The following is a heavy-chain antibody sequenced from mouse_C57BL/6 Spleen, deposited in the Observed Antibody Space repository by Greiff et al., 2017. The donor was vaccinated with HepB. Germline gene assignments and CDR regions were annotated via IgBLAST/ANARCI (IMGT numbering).Heavy chain of an antibody. CDR3: TTGDYGSSYEGVDY. V-gene: IGHV14-4*01. Sequence: EVQLQQSGAELVRPGASVKLSCTASGFNIKDDYMHWVKQRPEQGLEWIGWIDPENGDTEYASKFQGKATITADTSSNTAYLQLSSLTSEDTAVYYCTTGDYGSSYEGVDYWGQGTSVTVSS. D-gene: IGHD1-1*01. J-gene: IGHJ4*01. CDR2: IDPENGDT. CDR1: GFNIKDDY.